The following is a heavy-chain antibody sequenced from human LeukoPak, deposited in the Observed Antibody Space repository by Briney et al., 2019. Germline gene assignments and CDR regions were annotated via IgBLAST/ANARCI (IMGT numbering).Heavy chain of an antibody. Sequence: PSETLSLTCTVSGGSISSYYWSWIRQPAGKGLEWIGRIYTSGSTNYNPSLKSRVTMSVDTSKNQFSLKLSSVTAADTAVYYCARIDCSGGSCYSLDVWGQGTTVTVSS. J-gene: IGHJ6*02. V-gene: IGHV4-4*07. CDR1: GGSISSYY. D-gene: IGHD2-15*01. CDR2: IYTSGST. CDR3: ARIDCSGGSCYSLDV.